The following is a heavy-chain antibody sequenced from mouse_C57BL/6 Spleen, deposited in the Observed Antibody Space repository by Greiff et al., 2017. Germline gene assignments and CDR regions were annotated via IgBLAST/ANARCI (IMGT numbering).Heavy chain of an antibody. V-gene: IGHV6-6*01. CDR1: GFTFSDAW. D-gene: IGHD1-1*01. Sequence: EVKLMESGGGLVQPGGSMKLSCAASGFTFSDAWMDWVRQSPEKGLEWVAEIRNKATNHATYYAESVKGRFTISRDDSKSSVYLKMNSLRAEDTGSYYCTAYGSSSSYYYAMDYWGQGTSVTVSS. CDR2: IRNKATNHAT. CDR3: TAYGSSSSYYYAMDY. J-gene: IGHJ4*01.